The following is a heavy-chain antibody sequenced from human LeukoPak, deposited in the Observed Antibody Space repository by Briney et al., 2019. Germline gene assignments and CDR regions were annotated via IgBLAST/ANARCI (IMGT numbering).Heavy chain of an antibody. CDR2: IIPILGIA. Sequence: SVKVTCKASGGTFSSYAISWVRQAPGQGLEWMGRIIPILGIANYAQKFQGRVTITADESTSTAYMELSSLRSEDTAVYYCAREGYSYGKYSFDYWGQGTLVTVSS. CDR3: AREGYSYGKYSFDY. CDR1: GGTFSSYA. V-gene: IGHV1-69*04. D-gene: IGHD5-18*01. J-gene: IGHJ4*02.